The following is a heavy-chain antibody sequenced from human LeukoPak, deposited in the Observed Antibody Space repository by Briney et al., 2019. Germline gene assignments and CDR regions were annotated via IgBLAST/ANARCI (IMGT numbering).Heavy chain of an antibody. Sequence: GGSLRLSCAASGFTFSSYGMHWVRQAPGKGLEGVAFIRYDGSNKYYADSVKGRFTISRDNSKNTLYLQMNSLRADDPAVDYLAKLAVRGVILPPDYWGQGTLVTVSS. CDR1: GFTFSSYG. V-gene: IGHV3-30*02. CDR3: AKLAVRGVILPPDY. CDR2: IRYDGSNK. J-gene: IGHJ4*02. D-gene: IGHD3-10*01.